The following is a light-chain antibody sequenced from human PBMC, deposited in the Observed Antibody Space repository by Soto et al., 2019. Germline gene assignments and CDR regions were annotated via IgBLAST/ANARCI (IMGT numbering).Light chain of an antibody. CDR2: AAS. V-gene: IGKV3-20*01. J-gene: IGKJ1*01. CDR3: QQYGYSSWT. CDR1: QSVDSKD. Sequence: EIVLTQSPGTLSSSPGERATLSCRASQSVDSKDLAWYQQKPGQAPRILIFAASSRATGIPDRFSGSGSGTDFTLTISRLEPGDFAVYYCQQYGYSSWTFGQGTKVEIK.